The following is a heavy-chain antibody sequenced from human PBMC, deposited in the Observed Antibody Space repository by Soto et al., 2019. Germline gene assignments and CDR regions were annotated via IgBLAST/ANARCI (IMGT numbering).Heavy chain of an antibody. CDR2: ISSSSSYI. D-gene: IGHD1-26*01. Sequence: GGSLRPSRSASGFTFSRYSMNWVRQAPGKGLEWVSSISSSSSYIYYADSVKGRFTISRDNAKNSLYLQMNSLRAEDTAVYYCARDPVGTLKKYNWFDPWGQGTLVTVSS. V-gene: IGHV3-21*01. CDR1: GFTFSRYS. CDR3: ARDPVGTLKKYNWFDP. J-gene: IGHJ5*02.